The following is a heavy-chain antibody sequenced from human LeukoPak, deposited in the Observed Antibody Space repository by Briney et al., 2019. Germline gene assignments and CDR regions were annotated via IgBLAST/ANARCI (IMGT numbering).Heavy chain of an antibody. V-gene: IGHV3-23*01. CDR3: AKGWYVVPAAIS. D-gene: IGHD2-2*02. CDR2: ISGSGGST. Sequence: PGGSLRLSCTASGFTFSSYTMTWVRQAPGKGLEWVSAISGSGGSTYYADSVKGRFTISRDNSKNTLYLQMNSLRAEDTAVYYCAKGWYVVPAAISWGQGTLVTVSS. J-gene: IGHJ4*02. CDR1: GFTFSSYT.